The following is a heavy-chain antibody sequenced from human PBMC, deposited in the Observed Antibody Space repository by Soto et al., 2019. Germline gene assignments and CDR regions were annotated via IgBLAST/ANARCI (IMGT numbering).Heavy chain of an antibody. J-gene: IGHJ5*02. CDR2: ISSNGSSI. Sequence: GVSLRLSCAASGFTFSSYDIKWVRQAPGKGLERVSYISSNGSSIYYADYMKGRFTISRVNAKNSLYLLMKYLRADGTAVSYCGRVVWDEVVAAAIGRGSTFDPWGQGILVTVSS. V-gene: IGHV3-48*03. CDR3: GRVVWDEVVAAAIGRGSTFDP. CDR1: GFTFSSYD. D-gene: IGHD2-2*01.